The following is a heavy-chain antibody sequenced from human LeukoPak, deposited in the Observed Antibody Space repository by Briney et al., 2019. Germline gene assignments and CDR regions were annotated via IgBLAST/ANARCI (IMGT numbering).Heavy chain of an antibody. Sequence: SETLSLTCTVSGYSISSGYYWSWIRQPAGKGLEWIGRIYTSGSTNYNPSLKSRVTMSVDASKNQFSLKLSSVTAADTAVYYCASVRYDILTGYSYFDYWGQGTLVTVSS. V-gene: IGHV4-4*07. CDR3: ASVRYDILTGYSYFDY. CDR2: IYTSGST. CDR1: GYSISSGYY. J-gene: IGHJ4*02. D-gene: IGHD3-9*01.